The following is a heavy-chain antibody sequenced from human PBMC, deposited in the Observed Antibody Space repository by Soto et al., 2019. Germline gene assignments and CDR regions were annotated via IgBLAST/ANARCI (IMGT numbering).Heavy chain of an antibody. CDR3: AHRLANILATEYYFDY. J-gene: IGHJ4*02. D-gene: IGHD5-12*01. Sequence: QITLKESGPTLVKPTQTLTLTCTFSGFSLSTSGVGVGWIRQPPGKALEWLALTYWNDNKRYSPSLKSRLTITKDTSKNQVVLTMTNMDPVDTVTYYCAHRLANILATEYYFDYWGQGTLVTVSS. CDR2: TYWNDNK. CDR1: GFSLSTSGVG. V-gene: IGHV2-5*01.